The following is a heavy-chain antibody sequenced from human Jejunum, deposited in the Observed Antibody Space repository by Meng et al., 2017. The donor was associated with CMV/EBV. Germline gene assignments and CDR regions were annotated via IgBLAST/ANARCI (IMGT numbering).Heavy chain of an antibody. CDR2: INQHGYET. J-gene: IGHJ6*02. CDR3: ARINDYGGAHYGMDV. V-gene: IGHV3-7*01. Sequence: FNREWRAWGRQAQGERLEWVANINQHGYETYYVDCVKGRFTMSRDNAKNSLYLQMNGLRAEDTAFYYCARINDYGGAHYGMDVWGQGTTVTVSS. D-gene: IGHD4/OR15-4a*01. CDR1: FNREW.